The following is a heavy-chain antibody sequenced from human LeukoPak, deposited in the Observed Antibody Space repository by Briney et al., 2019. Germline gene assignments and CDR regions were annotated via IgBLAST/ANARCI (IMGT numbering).Heavy chain of an antibody. Sequence: GGSLRLSCAASGFTFSDYYMSWIRQAPGKGLEWVSYISSSGSTIYYADSVKGRFTISRDNSKNTIYLQMNSLRAEDTAKYYCAKRSSTSSGYFDFWGRGTLVTVSS. CDR2: ISSSGSTI. CDR3: AKRSSTSSGYFDF. D-gene: IGHD3-22*01. V-gene: IGHV3-11*01. CDR1: GFTFSDYY. J-gene: IGHJ4*02.